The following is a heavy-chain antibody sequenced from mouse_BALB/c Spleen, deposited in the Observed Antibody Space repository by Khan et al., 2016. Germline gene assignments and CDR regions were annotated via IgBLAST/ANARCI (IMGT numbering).Heavy chain of an antibody. CDR2: ILPGSGST. D-gene: IGHD2-12*01. Sequence: QVQLQQPGAELMKPGASVKISCKATGYTFSSYWIEWVKQRPGHGLEWIGEILPGSGSTNYNEKFKGKATFTADTSSNTAYMQLSSLTSEDSAVYYCATYDDYSYAIDYWGQGTSVTVSS. CDR1: GYTFSSYW. V-gene: IGHV1-9*01. J-gene: IGHJ4*01. CDR3: ATYDDYSYAIDY.